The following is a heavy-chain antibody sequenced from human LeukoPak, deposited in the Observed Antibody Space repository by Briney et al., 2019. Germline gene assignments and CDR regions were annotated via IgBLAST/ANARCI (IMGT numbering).Heavy chain of an antibody. D-gene: IGHD3-10*01. Sequence: PGGSLRLSCAASGFTFSSYDMHWVRQATGKGLEWVSGIGSAGDTYSPGSVKGRFTIARENAKKSMYLQMNSLRAGDTAVYYCARALSYHGSGSSNAFDIWGQGTMVTVSS. CDR2: IGSAGDT. CDR1: GFTFSSYD. CDR3: ARALSYHGSGSSNAFDI. V-gene: IGHV3-13*04. J-gene: IGHJ3*02.